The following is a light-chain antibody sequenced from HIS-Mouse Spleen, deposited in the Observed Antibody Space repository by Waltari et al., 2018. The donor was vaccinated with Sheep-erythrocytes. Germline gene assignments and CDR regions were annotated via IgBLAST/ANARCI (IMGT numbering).Light chain of an antibody. J-gene: IGLJ3*02. CDR2: EGS. Sequence: QSALTQPASVSGSPGQSITISCTGTSSDVGSYNLVSWYQQHPGKAPKLMIYEGSKRPSGGSNRFSGSKSGNTASLTISGLQAEDETDYYCCSYAGSGTWVFGGGTKLTVL. CDR3: CSYAGSGTWV. V-gene: IGLV2-23*01. CDR1: SSDVGSYNL.